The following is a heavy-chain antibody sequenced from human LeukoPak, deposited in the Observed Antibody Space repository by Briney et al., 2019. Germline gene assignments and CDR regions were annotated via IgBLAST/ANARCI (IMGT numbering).Heavy chain of an antibody. Sequence: PGGSLRLSCAAAGFTFNNYAMSWIRQAPGKGLEWVSYISSSGDTIYYADPVKGRFTISRDNAKNSVHLQMNSLRAEDTAVYYCARVVHYGLGPAVGWGQGTLVTVSS. V-gene: IGHV3-11*01. J-gene: IGHJ4*02. D-gene: IGHD3-10*01. CDR3: ARVVHYGLGPAVG. CDR2: ISSSGDTI. CDR1: GFTFNNYA.